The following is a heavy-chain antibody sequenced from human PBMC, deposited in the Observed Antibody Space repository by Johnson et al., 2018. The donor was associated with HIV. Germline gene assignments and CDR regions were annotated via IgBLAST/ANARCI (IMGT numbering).Heavy chain of an antibody. CDR2: IKQDGSEK. CDR3: ARAAYSGSHHDAFDI. D-gene: IGHD1-26*01. CDR1: GFTFSSYW. V-gene: IGHV3-7*05. J-gene: IGHJ3*02. Sequence: VQLVESGGGVVQPGGSLRLSCAASGFTFSSYWMSWVRQAPGKGLEWVANIKQDGSEKYYVDSVKGRFTISRDNAKNSLYLQMNSLRAEDTAVYYCARAAYSGSHHDAFDIWGQGTMVTVSS.